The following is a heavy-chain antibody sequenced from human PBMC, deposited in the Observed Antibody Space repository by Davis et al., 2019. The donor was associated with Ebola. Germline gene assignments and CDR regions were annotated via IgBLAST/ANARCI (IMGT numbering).Heavy chain of an antibody. CDR1: GFTFTSYS. CDR2: ISSSSSTI. Sequence: GESLKISCAASGFTFTSYSMNWVRQAPGKGLEWVSYISSSSSTIYYADSVKGRFTISRDNAKNSLYLQMNSLRDEDTAVYYCARELFFLIVAHYGMGVWGKGTTVTVSS. J-gene: IGHJ6*04. V-gene: IGHV3-48*02. D-gene: IGHD2-21*01. CDR3: ARELFFLIVAHYGMGV.